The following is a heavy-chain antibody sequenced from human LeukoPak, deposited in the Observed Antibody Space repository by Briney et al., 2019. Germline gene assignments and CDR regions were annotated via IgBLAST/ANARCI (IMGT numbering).Heavy chain of an antibody. Sequence: ASVKVSCKASGYTFTIYDINWVRQATGQWLERMGWMNPNSGNTGYAHKFQGRVTMTRITSISTAYMELSSLRSEGTAVYYCAREQWFGEYNWFDPWGQGTLVTVSS. D-gene: IGHD3-10*01. CDR1: GYTFTIYD. V-gene: IGHV1-8*01. CDR2: MNPNSGNT. CDR3: AREQWFGEYNWFDP. J-gene: IGHJ5*02.